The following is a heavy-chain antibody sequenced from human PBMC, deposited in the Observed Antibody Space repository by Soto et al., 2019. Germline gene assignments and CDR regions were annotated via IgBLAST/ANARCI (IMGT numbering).Heavy chain of an antibody. CDR2: MNPNSGNT. V-gene: IGHV1-8*01. Sequence: QVQLVQSGAEVKKPGASVKVSCKASGYTFTSYDINWVRQATGQGLEGMGWMNPNSGNTGYAQKFQGRVTMTRNTSISTAYMELSSLRSEDTAVYYCARGYDILTGYYYYYMDVWGKGTTVTVSS. CDR1: GYTFTSYD. D-gene: IGHD3-9*01. J-gene: IGHJ6*03. CDR3: ARGYDILTGYYYYYMDV.